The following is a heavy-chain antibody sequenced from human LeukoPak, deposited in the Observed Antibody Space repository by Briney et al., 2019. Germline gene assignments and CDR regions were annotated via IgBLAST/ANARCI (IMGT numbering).Heavy chain of an antibody. J-gene: IGHJ4*02. CDR2: ISGSAGRT. V-gene: IGHV3-23*01. Sequence: PGGSLRLSCAASGFTFSGYAMSWVRQAPGKGLEWVSAISGSAGRTYYADSVKGRFTISRDNSKNTLYLQMNSLRAEDTAVYYCAKVGLVAGYFDYWGQGTLVTVSS. CDR3: AKVGLVAGYFDY. D-gene: IGHD6-19*01. CDR1: GFTFSGYA.